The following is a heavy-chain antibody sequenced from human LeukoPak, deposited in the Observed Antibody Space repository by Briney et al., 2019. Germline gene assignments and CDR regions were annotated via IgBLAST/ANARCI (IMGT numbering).Heavy chain of an antibody. Sequence: ASVKVSCKTSEYSFTDYYMHWVRQAPGQGLEWMGWINPNSGGTNYAQKFQGRVTMTRDTSISTAYMELSRLRSDDTAVYYCARVIAAAATHYYYYYMDVWGKGTTVTVSS. CDR1: EYSFTDYY. CDR2: INPNSGGT. CDR3: ARVIAAAATHYYYYYMDV. V-gene: IGHV1-2*02. J-gene: IGHJ6*03. D-gene: IGHD6-13*01.